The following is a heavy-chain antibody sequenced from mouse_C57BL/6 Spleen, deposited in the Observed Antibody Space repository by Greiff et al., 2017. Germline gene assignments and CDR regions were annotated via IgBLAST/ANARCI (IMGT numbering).Heavy chain of an antibody. V-gene: IGHV5-2*01. D-gene: IGHD2-4*01. Sequence: EVQVVESGGGLVQPGESLKLSCESNEYEFPSHDMSWVRKTPEKRLELVAAINSDGGSTYYPDTLERRFLISRDNTKNTRYLQMRRLRSEDTDLEYCARQGIYYDYDGFAYWGQGTLVTVSA. CDR2: INSDGGST. J-gene: IGHJ3*01. CDR3: ARQGIYYDYDGFAY. CDR1: EYEFPSHD.